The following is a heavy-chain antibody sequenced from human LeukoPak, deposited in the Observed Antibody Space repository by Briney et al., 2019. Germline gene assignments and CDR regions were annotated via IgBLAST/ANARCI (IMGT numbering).Heavy chain of an antibody. Sequence: GGSLRLSCVVSGITLSNYGMSWVRQAPGKGLEWVAGISDSGGSTKYADSVRGRFTISRDNPKNTLHLQMNSLRAEDTAVYFCAKRGVVIRVILVGFNKEAYYFDSWGQGALVPVSS. D-gene: IGHD3-22*01. V-gene: IGHV3-23*01. CDR2: ISDSGGST. J-gene: IGHJ4*02. CDR3: AKRGVVIRVILVGFNKEAYYFDS. CDR1: GITLSNYG.